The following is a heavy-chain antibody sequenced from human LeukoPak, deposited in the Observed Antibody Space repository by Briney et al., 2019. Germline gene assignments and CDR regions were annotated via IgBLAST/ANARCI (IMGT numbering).Heavy chain of an antibody. Sequence: GGSLRLSCAASGFTYSSYAMNWVRQAPGKGLEWVSVISGSGGSTYYADSVKGRFTISRDNSGNTLYLQMNSLRAEDTAVYYCAKSTRIYDGDYIGWGQGTLVTVSS. CDR3: AKSTRIYDGDYIG. J-gene: IGHJ4*02. V-gene: IGHV3-23*01. D-gene: IGHD4-17*01. CDR2: ISGSGGST. CDR1: GFTYSSYA.